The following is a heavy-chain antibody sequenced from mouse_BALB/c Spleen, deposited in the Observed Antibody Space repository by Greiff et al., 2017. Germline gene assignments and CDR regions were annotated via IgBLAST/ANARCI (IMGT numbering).Heavy chain of an antibody. CDR2: ISNGSGST. V-gene: IGHV5-12-2*01. CDR1: GFTFNSFT. CDR3: ARHFNGNFYWYFDD. J-gene: IGHJ1*01. D-gene: IGHD2-1*01. Sequence: EVQLVESGAGLVQPGGSLKLSCTASGFTFNSFTMSWVRQTPDKRLEWVAYISNGSGSTYYPDTVKGRVTISRDNAKNTLYLQMSSLKSEDTAMYYCARHFNGNFYWYFDDWGEGTTVTVSS.